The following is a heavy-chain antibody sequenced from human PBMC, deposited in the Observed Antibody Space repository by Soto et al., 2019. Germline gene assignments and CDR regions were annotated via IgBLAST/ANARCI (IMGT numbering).Heavy chain of an antibody. CDR3: AHRTTVTSVDY. CDR1: GFSLSTSGMV. J-gene: IGHJ4*02. Sequence: QITLKESGPTLVKPTQTLTLTCTFSGFSLSTSGMVVGWIRQPPGKAPEWLAFIYWNDDKRYSPSLRSRLTITKDTSNDQVVLIMTNMDSGDTATYYCAHRTTVTSVDYWGQGTLVTVSS. V-gene: IGHV2-5*01. D-gene: IGHD4-4*01. CDR2: IYWNDDK.